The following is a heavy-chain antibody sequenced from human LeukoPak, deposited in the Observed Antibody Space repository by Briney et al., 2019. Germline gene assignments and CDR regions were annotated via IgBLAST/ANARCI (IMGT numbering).Heavy chain of an antibody. CDR2: IYTSGST. Sequence: PSETLSLTCTVSGGSISSSSYYWSWIRQPAGKGLEWIGRIYTSGSTNYNPSLKSRVTISVDTSKNQFSLKLSSVTAADTAVYYCARGHPPGIAVLWGQGTLVTVSS. CDR1: GGSISSSSYY. V-gene: IGHV4-61*02. CDR3: ARGHPPGIAVL. J-gene: IGHJ4*02. D-gene: IGHD6-19*01.